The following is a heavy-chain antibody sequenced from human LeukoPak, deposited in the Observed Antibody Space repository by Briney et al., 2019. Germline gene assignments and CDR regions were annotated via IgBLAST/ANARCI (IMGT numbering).Heavy chain of an antibody. J-gene: IGHJ4*02. CDR3: ARRRITMVRGVSYFDY. V-gene: IGHV4-34*01. CDR1: GGSCSGYY. D-gene: IGHD3-10*01. Sequence: SETLSLTCAVYGGSCSGYYWSWIRQPPGKGLEWIGEINHSGSTNYNPSLKSRVTISVDTSKNQFSLKLSSVTAADTAVYYCARRRITMVRGVSYFDYWGQGTLVTASS. CDR2: INHSGST.